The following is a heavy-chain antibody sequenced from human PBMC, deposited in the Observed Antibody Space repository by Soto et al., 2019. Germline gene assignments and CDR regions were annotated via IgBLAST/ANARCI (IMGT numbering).Heavy chain of an antibody. D-gene: IGHD4-17*01. CDR1: GGSFSGYY. V-gene: IGHV4-34*01. CDR3: ARGTVNIHHFYHYYMAV. Sequence: SETLSLTCAVYGGSFSGYYWSWIRQPPGKGLEWIGEINHSGSTNYNPSLKSRVTISLDTSKNQFSLTLSSVTAADTAVYYCARGTVNIHHFYHYYMAVWGKGTSVTVSS. CDR2: INHSGST. J-gene: IGHJ6*03.